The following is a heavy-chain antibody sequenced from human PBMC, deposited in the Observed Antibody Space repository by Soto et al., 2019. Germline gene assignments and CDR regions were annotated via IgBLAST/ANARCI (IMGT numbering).Heavy chain of an antibody. J-gene: IGHJ4*02. CDR3: QYHGSGWYRY. V-gene: IGHV1-69*01. D-gene: IGHD6-19*01. CDR1: GGTFSSYA. CDR2: VIPSFGTA. Sequence: QVQLVQSGAEVKKPGSSVKVSCKASGGTFSSYAISWVRQAPGQGLEWMGGVIPSFGTANYAQKFQGRVTITADESTSTAYMELSSLRYEDTAVYYCQYHGSGWYRYSGQGTLVTVSS.